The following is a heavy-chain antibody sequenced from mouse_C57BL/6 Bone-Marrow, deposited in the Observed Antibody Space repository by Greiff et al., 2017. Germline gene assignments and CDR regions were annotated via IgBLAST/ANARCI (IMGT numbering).Heavy chain of an antibody. J-gene: IGHJ3*01. CDR2: IYPGDGDT. Sequence: VQLQQSGPELVKPGASVKISCKASGYAFSSSWMHWVKQRPGKGLEWIGRIYPGDGDTSYTGTFKGQATLTADKSSSTVYMQLSSLPSEDSAVSFCAKCPPHYYGSSPYFAYWGQGTLVTVSA. CDR1: GYAFSSSW. CDR3: AKCPPHYYGSSPYFAY. D-gene: IGHD1-1*01. V-gene: IGHV1-82*01.